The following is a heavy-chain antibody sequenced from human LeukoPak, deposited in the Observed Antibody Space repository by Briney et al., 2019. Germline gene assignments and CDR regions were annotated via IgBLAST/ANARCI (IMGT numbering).Heavy chain of an antibody. V-gene: IGHV1-2*06. CDR3: ARDLGYCSGGSCSDRWYYYYYMDV. Sequence: ASVKVSCKASGYTFTGHYMHWVRQAPGQGLEWMGRINPNSGGTNYAQKFQGRVIMTRDTSISTAYMELSRLRSDDTAVYYCARDLGYCSGGSCSDRWYYYYYMDVWGKGTTVTVSS. J-gene: IGHJ6*03. CDR1: GYTFTGHY. D-gene: IGHD2-15*01. CDR2: INPNSGGT.